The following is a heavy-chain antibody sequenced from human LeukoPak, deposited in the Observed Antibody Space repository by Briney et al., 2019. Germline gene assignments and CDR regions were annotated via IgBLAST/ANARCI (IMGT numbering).Heavy chain of an antibody. CDR1: GFTFSSYA. Sequence: GGSLRLSCAASGFTFSSYAMSWVRQAPGKGLEWVSYISSSGSTIYYADSVEGRFTISRDNAKNSLYLQMNSLRAEDTAVYYCATTPTLYDYVWGSYRSGYWGQGTLVTVSS. J-gene: IGHJ4*02. CDR3: ATTPTLYDYVWGSYRSGY. D-gene: IGHD3-16*02. CDR2: ISSSGSTI. V-gene: IGHV3-48*03.